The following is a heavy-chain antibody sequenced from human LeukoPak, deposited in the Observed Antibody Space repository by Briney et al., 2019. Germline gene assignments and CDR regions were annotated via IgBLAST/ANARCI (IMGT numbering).Heavy chain of an antibody. CDR1: GGSISSYY. CDR2: IYYSGST. V-gene: IGHV4-59*12. CDR3: ARRKDFGVVIIFDAFDI. D-gene: IGHD3-3*01. J-gene: IGHJ3*02. Sequence: PETLSLTCTVSGGSISSYYWSWIRQPPGKGLEWIGYIYYSGSTNYNPSLKSRVTISVDTSKNQFSLKLSSVTAADTAVYYCARRKDFGVVIIFDAFDIWGQGTMVTVSS.